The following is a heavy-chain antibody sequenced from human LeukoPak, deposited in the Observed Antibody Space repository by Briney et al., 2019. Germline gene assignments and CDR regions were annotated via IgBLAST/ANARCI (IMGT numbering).Heavy chain of an antibody. Sequence: SETLSLTCTVSGGSISTSGYYWGWIRQAPGKGLEYFASIDSSGNTYYNPSLLSRVTISADTSKNQFSLKLSSVTAADTAVYYCTRDRGQWLVDYWGQGTLVTVSS. V-gene: IGHV4-39*07. CDR1: GGSISTSGYY. J-gene: IGHJ4*02. D-gene: IGHD6-19*01. CDR2: IDSSGNT. CDR3: TRDRGQWLVDY.